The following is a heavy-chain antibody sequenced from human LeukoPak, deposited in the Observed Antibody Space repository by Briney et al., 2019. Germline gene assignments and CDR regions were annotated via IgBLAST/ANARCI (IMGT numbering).Heavy chain of an antibody. Sequence: ASVKVSCKASGYTFTSYDINWVRQATGQGLEWMGWINPNSGGTNYAQKFQGWVTTTRDTSISTAYMELSRLRSDDTAVYYCARGQYYYGSGRPYYFDYWGQGTLVTVSS. V-gene: IGHV1-2*04. CDR3: ARGQYYYGSGRPYYFDY. CDR2: INPNSGGT. D-gene: IGHD3-10*01. CDR1: GYTFTSYD. J-gene: IGHJ4*02.